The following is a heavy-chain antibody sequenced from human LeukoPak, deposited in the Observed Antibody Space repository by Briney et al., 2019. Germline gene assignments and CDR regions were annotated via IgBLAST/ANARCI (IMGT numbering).Heavy chain of an antibody. CDR3: AQNGQSGFSFDP. CDR2: GSDVGGT. D-gene: IGHD2-8*01. J-gene: IGHJ5*02. Sequence: PSETLSLTCAVYGASLNGHYWSWIRQPPGKGLEWIGEGSDVGGTKYNPSLKSRVTTSADTPKNQFSLKLSSVTAADTAVYYCAQNGQSGFSFDPWGQGTLVTVSS. V-gene: IGHV4-34*01. CDR1: GASLNGHY.